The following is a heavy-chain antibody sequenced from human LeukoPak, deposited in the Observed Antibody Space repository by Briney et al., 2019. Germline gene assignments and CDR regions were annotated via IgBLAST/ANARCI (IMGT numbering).Heavy chain of an antibody. CDR1: GDSVSDNGAA. CDR3: AEGFGGRVRS. Sequence: SQTLPLTCAISGDSVSDNGAAWNWIRQSPSRGLEWLGRTYYRSKWSTDYALFVKSRITISADTSKNQFSLQLNSVNPEDTAVYYCAEGFGGRVRSWGQGTLVTVSS. J-gene: IGHJ4*02. CDR2: TYYRSKWST. V-gene: IGHV6-1*01. D-gene: IGHD2-15*01.